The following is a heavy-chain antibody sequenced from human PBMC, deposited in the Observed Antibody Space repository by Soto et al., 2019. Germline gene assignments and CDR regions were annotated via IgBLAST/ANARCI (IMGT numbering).Heavy chain of an antibody. V-gene: IGHV1-8*01. J-gene: IGHJ3*02. Sequence: QVQLLQSGAEVKKPGASVKVSCKTSGYTFTSYATNWVRQATGQGLEWMGWMNPNSGNTAYAQKFQDKVTMTRNTSISTAFMQLSSLRCEATAVYDCGRDRSRGAVAIWGQGTMVTVSS. CDR3: GRDRSRGAVAI. D-gene: IGHD6-6*01. CDR1: GYTFTSYA. CDR2: MNPNSGNT.